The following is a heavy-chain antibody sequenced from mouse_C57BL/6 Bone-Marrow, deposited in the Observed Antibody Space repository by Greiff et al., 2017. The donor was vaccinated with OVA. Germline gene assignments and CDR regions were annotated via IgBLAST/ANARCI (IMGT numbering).Heavy chain of an antibody. CDR1: GFTFSNYW. V-gene: IGHV6-3*01. Sequence: EVQRVESGGGLVQPGGSMKLSCVASGFTFSNYWMNWVRQSPEKGLEWVAQIRLKSDNYATHYAESVKGRFTISRDESKSSVYLQMNNLRAEDTGIYYCTGHYGSSYKYFDVWGTGTTVTVSS. CDR2: IRLKSDNYAT. D-gene: IGHD1-1*01. J-gene: IGHJ1*03. CDR3: TGHYGSSYKYFDV.